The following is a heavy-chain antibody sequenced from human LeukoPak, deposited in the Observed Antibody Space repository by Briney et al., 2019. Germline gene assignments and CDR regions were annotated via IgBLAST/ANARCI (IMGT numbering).Heavy chain of an antibody. CDR3: ARSSGYSFGGGFNY. CDR2: TYYRSKWYN. D-gene: IGHD5-18*01. V-gene: IGHV6-1*01. CDR1: GDSVSSNSAA. J-gene: IGHJ4*02. Sequence: SQTLSLTCAISGDSVSSNSAAWNWIRQSPSSGLEWLGRTYYRSKWYNDYAVSVKSRITINSDTSKNQFSLRLRFVTPEDTAVYYCARSSGYSFGGGFNYWGQGTLVTVSS.